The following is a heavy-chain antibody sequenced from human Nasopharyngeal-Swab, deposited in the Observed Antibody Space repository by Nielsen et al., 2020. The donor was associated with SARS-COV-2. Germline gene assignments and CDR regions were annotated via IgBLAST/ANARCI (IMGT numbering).Heavy chain of an antibody. J-gene: IGHJ4*02. V-gene: IGHV4-59*01. CDR3: ARGGNPFDY. Sequence: SETLSLTCNVSGGSITSYYWHWIRQSPGKGLEWIGYMYYSGRTTYNPSLKSRVTISVGTSKNQFSLKLYSVTASDTAVYFCARGGNPFDYWGQGTLVTVSS. CDR2: MYYSGRT. D-gene: IGHD4-23*01. CDR1: GGSITSYY.